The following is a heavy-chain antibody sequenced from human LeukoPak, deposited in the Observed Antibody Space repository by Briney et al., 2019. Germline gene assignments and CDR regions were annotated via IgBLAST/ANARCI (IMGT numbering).Heavy chain of an antibody. CDR1: GGSISSYY. D-gene: IGHD2-2*01. CDR3: ARDVGYCSSTSCFNFDY. J-gene: IGHJ4*02. Sequence: SETLSLTCTVSGGSISSYYWSWIRQPAGKGLEWIGRIYTSGSTNYNPSLKSRVTMSVDTFKNQFSLKLSSVTAADTAVYYCARDVGYCSSTSCFNFDYWGQGTLVTVSS. CDR2: IYTSGST. V-gene: IGHV4-4*07.